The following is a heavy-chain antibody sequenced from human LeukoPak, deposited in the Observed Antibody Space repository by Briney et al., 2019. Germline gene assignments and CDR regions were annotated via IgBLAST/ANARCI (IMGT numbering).Heavy chain of an antibody. CDR3: ARAASPVTLSNNWFDP. Sequence: GGSLRLSCAASGFTFSTYSMNWVRQAPGKGLEWVSSISSSSSYIYYADSLKGRFTISRDNAKSSLYLQMNSLRAEDTAVYYCARAASPVTLSNNWFDPWGQGTLVTVSS. CDR2: ISSSSSYI. J-gene: IGHJ5*02. V-gene: IGHV3-21*01. CDR1: GFTFSTYS. D-gene: IGHD4-17*01.